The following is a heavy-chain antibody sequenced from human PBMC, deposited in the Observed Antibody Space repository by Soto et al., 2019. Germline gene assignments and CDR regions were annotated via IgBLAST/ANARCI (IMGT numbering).Heavy chain of an antibody. D-gene: IGHD3-10*01. CDR2: ISDDGSNK. J-gene: IGHJ6*02. Sequence: GGSLRLSCAASGFTFSSYAMHWVRQAPGKGLEWVAVISDDGSNKYYADSVKGRFTISRDNSKNTLYLQMNSLRAEDTAVYYCARDCLVRTSTHYYYYGMDVWGQGTTVTVSS. CDR1: GFTFSSYA. CDR3: ARDCLVRTSTHYYYYGMDV. V-gene: IGHV3-30-3*01.